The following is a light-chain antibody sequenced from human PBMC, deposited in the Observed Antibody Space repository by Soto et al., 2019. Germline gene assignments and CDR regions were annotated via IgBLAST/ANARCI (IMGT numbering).Light chain of an antibody. CDR3: SSYTTSTTLE. CDR2: KVS. CDR1: SSDVGGYDH. V-gene: IGLV2-14*01. J-gene: IGLJ3*02. Sequence: QSALTQPASVSGSPGQSITISCTGSSSDVGGYDHVSWYQQSPGKAPKLLIYKVSCRPSGVSNRFSGSKSGNTASLTISGLQAEDEADYYCSSYTTSTTLEFGGGTKVTVL.